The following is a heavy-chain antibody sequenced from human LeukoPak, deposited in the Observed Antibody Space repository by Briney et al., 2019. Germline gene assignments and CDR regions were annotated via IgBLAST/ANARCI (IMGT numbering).Heavy chain of an antibody. V-gene: IGHV3-21*01. CDR3: ARATASGSYYGGFDY. CDR1: GFTFSSYS. Sequence: GGSLRLSCAASGFTFSSYSMNWVRQAPGKGLEWVSSISSSSSYIYYADSVKGRFTISRDTAKNSLYLQMNSLRAEDTAVSYCARATASGSYYGGFDYWGQGTLVTVSS. CDR2: ISSSSSYI. J-gene: IGHJ4*02. D-gene: IGHD1-26*01.